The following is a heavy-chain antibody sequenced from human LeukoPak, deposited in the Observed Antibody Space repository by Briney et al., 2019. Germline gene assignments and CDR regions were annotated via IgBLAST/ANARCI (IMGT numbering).Heavy chain of an antibody. J-gene: IGHJ4*02. CDR3: ASGYDLPY. V-gene: IGHV3-48*03. CDR1: GFTFSSYE. D-gene: IGHD5-12*01. CDR2: ISRSGSTI. Sequence: GGSMRLSCAASGFTFSSYEMNWVRQTPGKGLEWVSYISRSGSTIYYADSVKGRFTISRDNAKNSLYLQMNSLRAEDTAVYYCASGYDLPYWGQGTLVTVSS.